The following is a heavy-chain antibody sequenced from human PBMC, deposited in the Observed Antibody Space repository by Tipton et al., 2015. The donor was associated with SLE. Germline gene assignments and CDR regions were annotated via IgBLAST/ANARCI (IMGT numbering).Heavy chain of an antibody. V-gene: IGHV4-59*01. CDR1: GGSISGYS. CDR3: ANGDFNHMTIFGVVYSDWLDP. J-gene: IGHJ5*02. D-gene: IGHD3-3*02. Sequence: TLSLTCTVSGGSISGYSWSWVRQPPGKGLEWIGYIYHSGSTNYNPSLKSRVTMSVDTSENQFSLKLSSVTAADTAVYYCANGDFNHMTIFGVVYSDWLDPWGQGTLVTVSS. CDR2: IYHSGST.